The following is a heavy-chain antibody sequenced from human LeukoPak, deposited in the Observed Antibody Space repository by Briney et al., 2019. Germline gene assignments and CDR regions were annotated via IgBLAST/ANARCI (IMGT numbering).Heavy chain of an antibody. V-gene: IGHV1-18*01. CDR3: ARDQNYDFWSGYYPYYYYYMDV. CDR1: GYTFTSYG. D-gene: IGHD3-3*01. J-gene: IGHJ6*03. Sequence: ASVKVSCKASGYTFTSYGISWVRQAPGQGLEWMGWISAYNGNTNYAQKLQGRVTVTTDTSTSTAYMELRSLRSDDTAVYYCARDQNYDFWSGYYPYYYYYMDVWGKGTTVTVSS. CDR2: ISAYNGNT.